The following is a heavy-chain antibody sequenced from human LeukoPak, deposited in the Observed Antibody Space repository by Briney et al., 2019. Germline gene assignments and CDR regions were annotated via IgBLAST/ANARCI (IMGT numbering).Heavy chain of an antibody. Sequence: SETLSLTCTVPTGAISGYYWSWIRQSPGKGLEWIGYIYYSGSTNYNPSLKSRVTISVDTSKNQFSLKLSSVTAADTAVYYCARHVWLQPFDYWGQGTLVTVSS. CDR3: ARHVWLQPFDY. D-gene: IGHD3-9*01. CDR1: TGAISGYY. V-gene: IGHV4-59*08. J-gene: IGHJ4*02. CDR2: IYYSGST.